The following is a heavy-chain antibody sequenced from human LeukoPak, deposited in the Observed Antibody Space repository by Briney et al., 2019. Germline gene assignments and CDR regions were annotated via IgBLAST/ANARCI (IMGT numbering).Heavy chain of an antibody. V-gene: IGHV4-59*01. D-gene: IGHD3-22*01. CDR2: IYYSGST. CDR1: GRSISSYY. J-gene: IGHJ4*02. Sequence: SETLSLTCTVSGRSISSYYWSWIRQPPGKGLEWIGYIYYSGSTNYNPSLKSRVTISVDTSKNQFSLKLSSVTAADTAVYYCARAFVVDSSEKPEIHFDYWGQGTLVTVSS. CDR3: ARAFVVDSSEKPEIHFDY.